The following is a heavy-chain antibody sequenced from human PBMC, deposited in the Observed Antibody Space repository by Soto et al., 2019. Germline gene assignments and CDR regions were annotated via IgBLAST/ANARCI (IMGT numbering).Heavy chain of an antibody. CDR1: GYTFTSHG. V-gene: IGHV1-18*04. CDR3: ARARYCASPSCYKHYYYGMDT. D-gene: IGHD2-2*02. Sequence: QDQLVQSGAEVKKPGASVKISCEASGYTFTSHGIIWVRQAPGQGLEWLGWISTYNSRTHYAQKVQGRVTMTTDTSTSTAYLDLRSLTFDDTAVYYCARARYCASPSCYKHYYYGMDTWGQGTTVTVSS. CDR2: ISTYNSRT. J-gene: IGHJ6*02.